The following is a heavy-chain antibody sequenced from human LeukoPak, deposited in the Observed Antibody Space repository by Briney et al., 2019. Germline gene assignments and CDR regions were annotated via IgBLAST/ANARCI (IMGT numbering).Heavy chain of an antibody. CDR1: GFTVSSNY. J-gene: IGHJ4*02. CDR2: TYSGGTT. CDR3: ATKRGYNYGLDY. Sequence: PGGSLRLSCAASGFTVSSNYMSWVRQSPGKGLECVSLTYSGGTTNYADSVKGRFTISRDNSKNTLYLQMNSLRVEDTAVYYCATKRGYNYGLDYWGQGTLVTVSS. V-gene: IGHV3-53*01. D-gene: IGHD5-18*01.